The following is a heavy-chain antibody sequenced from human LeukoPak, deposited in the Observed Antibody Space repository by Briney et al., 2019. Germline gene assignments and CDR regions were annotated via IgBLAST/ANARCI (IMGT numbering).Heavy chain of an antibody. V-gene: IGHV4-34*08. CDR1: GFTFSGYS. CDR2: INHSGST. J-gene: IGHJ4*02. D-gene: IGHD3-3*01. Sequence: PGGSLRLSCTASGFTFSGYSMNWIRQPPGKGLEWIGEINHSGSTYYNPSLKSRVTISVDTSKNQFSLKLSSVTAADTAVYYCVTISIFGFYYWGQGTLVTVSS. CDR3: VTISIFGFYY.